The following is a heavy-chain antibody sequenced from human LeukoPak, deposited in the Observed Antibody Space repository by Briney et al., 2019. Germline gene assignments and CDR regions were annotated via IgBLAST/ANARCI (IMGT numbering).Heavy chain of an antibody. J-gene: IGHJ4*02. V-gene: IGHV3-7*03. CDR3: VSRGCTANACFVSSFNCFDH. CDR2: INQDGSEK. Sequence: GGSLRLSCAASGFMFSSHWMTWVRQAPGKGLEWVANINQDGSEKNYVDSVKGRFTISRDNAKSSLYLQMNSLRDEDTAVYHCVSRGCTANACFVSSFNCFDHWGQGSLVTVSS. CDR1: GFMFSSHW. D-gene: IGHD2-8*02.